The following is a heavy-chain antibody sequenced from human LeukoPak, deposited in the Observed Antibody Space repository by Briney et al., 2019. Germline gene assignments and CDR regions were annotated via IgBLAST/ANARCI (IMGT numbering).Heavy chain of an antibody. CDR2: IKQDESEK. D-gene: IGHD2-2*01. Sequence: GGSLRLSCAASLFSFSNSWMSWVRQAPGKGLEWVASIKQDESEKYYLDSVKGRFTISRDNAKNSLFLQMNSLRAEDTAVYYCAKVCPANYFDYWGQGTLVTVSS. V-gene: IGHV3-7*03. J-gene: IGHJ4*02. CDR3: AKVCPANYFDY. CDR1: LFSFSNSW.